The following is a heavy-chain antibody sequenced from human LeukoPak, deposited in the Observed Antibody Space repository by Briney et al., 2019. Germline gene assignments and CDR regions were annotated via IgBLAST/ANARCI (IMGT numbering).Heavy chain of an antibody. CDR2: IRYDGSNK. D-gene: IGHD3-10*01. CDR3: AKSAIYGSGSFYYMDV. Sequence: PGGSLRLSCAASGFTFSCYGMHWVRQAPGKGLEWVAFIRYDGSNKYYADSVKGRFTISRDNSKNTLYLQMNSLRAEDTAVYYCAKSAIYGSGSFYYMDVWGKGTTVTVSS. V-gene: IGHV3-30*02. CDR1: GFTFSCYG. J-gene: IGHJ6*03.